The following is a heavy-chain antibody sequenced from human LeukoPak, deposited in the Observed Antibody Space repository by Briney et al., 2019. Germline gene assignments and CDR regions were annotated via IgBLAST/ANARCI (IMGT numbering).Heavy chain of an antibody. J-gene: IGHJ6*04. CDR3: AELGITMIGGV. V-gene: IGHV3-48*03. D-gene: IGHD3-10*02. Sequence: GGSLRLSCAAPGFTFSSYEMNWVRQAPGKGLEWVSYISSSGSTIYYADSVKGRFTISRDNAKNSLYLQMNSLRAEDTAVYYCAELGITMIGGVWGKGTTVTISS. CDR2: ISSSGSTI. CDR1: GFTFSSYE.